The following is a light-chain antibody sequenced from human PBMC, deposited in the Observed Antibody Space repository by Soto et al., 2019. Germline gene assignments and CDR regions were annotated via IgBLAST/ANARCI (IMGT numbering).Light chain of an antibody. J-gene: IGKJ5*01. Sequence: EIVMTQSPATLSVSPGERATLSCRASQSVSSNLAWYQQKPGQAPRLLIYGASTRATGIPARFSGSGSGTEFTLPISSLQSEDFAVYSCQQYTDWPPNTFGQGTRLEIK. V-gene: IGKV3-15*01. CDR2: GAS. CDR1: QSVSSN. CDR3: QQYTDWPPNT.